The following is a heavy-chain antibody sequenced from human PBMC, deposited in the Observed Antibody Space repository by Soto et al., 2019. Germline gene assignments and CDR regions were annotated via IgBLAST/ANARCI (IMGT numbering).Heavy chain of an antibody. CDR1: GCTFSSYV. V-gene: IGHV1-18*01. J-gene: IGHJ4*02. CDR3: ARDVTPPNY. Sequence: ASVKVSCKATGCTFSSYVISWVRQAPGQGLEWMGWISAYNGNTKYAQKLQGRVTMTTDTSTSTAYMELRSLRSDDTAVYYWARDVTPPNYWGQGTLVTVSS. CDR2: ISAYNGNT.